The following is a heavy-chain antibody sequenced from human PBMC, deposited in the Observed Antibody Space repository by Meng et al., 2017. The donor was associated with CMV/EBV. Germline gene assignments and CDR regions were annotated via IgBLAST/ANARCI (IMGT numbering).Heavy chain of an antibody. CDR1: GFTFSSYA. CDR3: ARDRAIAARHFDY. Sequence: GGSLRLSCAASGFTFSSYAMHWVRQAPGKGLEWVAVISYDGSNKYYADSVKGRFTISRDNSKNTLYLQMNSLRAEDTAVYYCARDRAIAARHFDYGGQGTLVTVSS. J-gene: IGHJ4*02. CDR2: ISYDGSNK. D-gene: IGHD6-6*01. V-gene: IGHV3-30*04.